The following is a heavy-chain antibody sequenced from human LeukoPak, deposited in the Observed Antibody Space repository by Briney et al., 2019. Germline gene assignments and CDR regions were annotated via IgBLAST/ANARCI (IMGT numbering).Heavy chain of an antibody. CDR2: INYSGST. Sequence: PSETLSLTCTVSGGSISSSSYYWGWIRQPPGKGLEWIGSINYSGSTYYNPSLKSRVTISVDTSKNQFSLKLSSVTAADTPVYYCARRPQSYIDVWGKGTTVTVSS. J-gene: IGHJ6*03. CDR1: GGSISSSSYY. V-gene: IGHV4-39*01. CDR3: ARRPQSYIDV.